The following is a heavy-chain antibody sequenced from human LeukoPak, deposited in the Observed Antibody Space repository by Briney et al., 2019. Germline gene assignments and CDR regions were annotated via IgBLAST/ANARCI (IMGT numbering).Heavy chain of an antibody. V-gene: IGHV4-34*01. J-gene: IGHJ6*03. CDR2: INHSGST. CDR3: VGGYVYYYYMDV. CDR1: GGSFSGYY. D-gene: IGHD3-16*01. Sequence: SETLSLTCAVYGGSFSGYYWSWIRQPPGKGLEWIGEINHSGSTNYNPSLKSRVTISVDTSRNQFSLKLSSVTAADTAVYYCVGGYVYYYYMDVWGKGTTVTISS.